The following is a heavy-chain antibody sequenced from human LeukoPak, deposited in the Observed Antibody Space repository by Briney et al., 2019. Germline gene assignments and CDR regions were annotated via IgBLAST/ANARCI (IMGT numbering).Heavy chain of an antibody. V-gene: IGHV3-9*01. CDR3: AKDRRTYYYGSGGSDY. CDR1: GFTFDDYA. D-gene: IGHD3-10*01. Sequence: GGSLRLSCAASGFTFDDYAMHWVRQAPGKGLEWVSGISWNSGSIGYADSVKGRFTISRDNAKNSLYLQMNSLRAEDTALYYCAKDRRTYYYGSGGSDYWGQGTLVTVSS. CDR2: ISWNSGSI. J-gene: IGHJ4*02.